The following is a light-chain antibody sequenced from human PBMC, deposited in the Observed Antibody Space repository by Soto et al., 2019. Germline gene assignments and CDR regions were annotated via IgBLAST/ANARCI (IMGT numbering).Light chain of an antibody. J-gene: IGKJ1*01. CDR3: QESCGSPLT. CDR1: QSISSSY. V-gene: IGKV3-20*01. CDR2: GAS. Sequence: EIVLTQSPGTLSLSPGERATLSCRASQSISSSYLAWYQQKPGQAPRLLIYGASSRATGIPDRFSRSGSGADFTLTISRLATEDFAVYFCQESCGSPLTFGLGTTVEI.